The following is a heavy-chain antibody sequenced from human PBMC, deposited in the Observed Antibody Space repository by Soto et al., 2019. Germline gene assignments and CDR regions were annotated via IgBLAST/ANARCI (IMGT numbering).Heavy chain of an antibody. CDR2: ISYDGSNK. CDR3: AREAPYYYDSSGYTLGDY. D-gene: IGHD3-22*01. V-gene: IGHV3-30*03. J-gene: IGHJ4*02. CDR1: GCTFSSYG. Sequence: QVQLVESGGGVVQPGRSLRLSCAASGCTFSSYGMHWVRQAPGKGLEWVAVISYDGSNKYYADSVKGRFTISRDNSKNTLYLHMNSLRAEDTAVYYCAREAPYYYDSSGYTLGDYWGQGTLVTVSS.